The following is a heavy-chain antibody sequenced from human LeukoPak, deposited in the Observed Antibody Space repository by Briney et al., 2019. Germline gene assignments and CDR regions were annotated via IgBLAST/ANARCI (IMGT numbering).Heavy chain of an antibody. CDR1: GFTFSDYY. CDR3: ARDIGTSYNWFDP. V-gene: IGHV3-11*01. CDR2: ISSSGSTI. D-gene: IGHD2-2*01. J-gene: IGHJ5*02. Sequence: PGGSLRLSCAASGFTFSDYYMSWLRQAPGKGVEWVSYISSSGSTIYYADSVKGRFTISRDNAKNSLYLQMNSLRAEDTAVYYCARDIGTSYNWFDPWGQGTLVTVSS.